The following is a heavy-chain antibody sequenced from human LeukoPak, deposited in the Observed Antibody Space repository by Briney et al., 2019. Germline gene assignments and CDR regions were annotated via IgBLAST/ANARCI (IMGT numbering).Heavy chain of an antibody. Sequence: GGSLSLSCAASGFTFSNYGMSWVRQAPGKGLEWVSGIKGSGGSTYYADSVKGRFTISRDNSKNTLYLQMNSLRAEDTAVYYCAREAAYYDILTGYYAYFDYWGQGTLVTVSS. J-gene: IGHJ4*02. CDR3: AREAAYYDILTGYYAYFDY. CDR1: GFTFSNYG. V-gene: IGHV3-23*01. D-gene: IGHD3-9*01. CDR2: IKGSGGST.